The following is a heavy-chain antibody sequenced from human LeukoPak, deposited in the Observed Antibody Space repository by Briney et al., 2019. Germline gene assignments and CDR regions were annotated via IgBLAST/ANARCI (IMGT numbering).Heavy chain of an antibody. CDR1: GGSVSSGDYY. CDR2: IYYSGST. CDR3: ARRLGGSGGYYY. D-gene: IGHD3-10*01. Sequence: ASETLSLTCTVSGGSVSSGDYYWSWIRQPPGKNLEWIGYIYYSGSTYYNPSLKSRVTISVDTSKNQFSLKLRSVTAADTAVYYCARRLGGSGGYYYWGQGTLATVSS. J-gene: IGHJ4*02. V-gene: IGHV4-30-4*01.